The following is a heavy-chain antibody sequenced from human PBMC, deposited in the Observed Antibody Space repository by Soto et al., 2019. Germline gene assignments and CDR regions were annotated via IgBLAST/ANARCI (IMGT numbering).Heavy chain of an antibody. CDR1: GGSISSYY. CDR3: ARDRRGGYNWEGYYYYGMDV. J-gene: IGHJ6*02. CDR2: IYYSGST. D-gene: IGHD5-12*01. V-gene: IGHV4-59*01. Sequence: SETLSLTCTVSGGSISSYYWSWIRQPPGKGLEWIGYIYYSGSTNYNPSLKSRVTISVDTSKNQFSLKLSSVTAADTAVYYCARDRRGGYNWEGYYYYGMDVWGQGTTVTVSS.